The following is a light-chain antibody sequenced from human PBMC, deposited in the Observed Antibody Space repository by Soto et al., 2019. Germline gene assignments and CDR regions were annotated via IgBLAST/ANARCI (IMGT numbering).Light chain of an antibody. CDR2: DAS. V-gene: IGKV1-33*01. Sequence: DIQMTQSPSSLSASVGDRVTITCQASQDISNYLNWYQQKPGRAPKLLIYDASSLESGVPSRFSGSGSGTEFTLTISSLQPGDFATYYCQHYNTYPWTFGQGTKVDI. CDR1: QDISNY. J-gene: IGKJ1*01. CDR3: QHYNTYPWT.